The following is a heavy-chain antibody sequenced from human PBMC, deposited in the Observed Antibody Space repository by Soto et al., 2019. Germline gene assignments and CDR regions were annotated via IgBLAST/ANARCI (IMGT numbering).Heavy chain of an antibody. CDR2: IHDSGST. Sequence: QVQLQESGPGLVKPSETLSLTCTVSGDSISSHHWSWIRQPPGKGPECIGSIHDSGSTTYNPSLTSSVTISVDTSKNQFSLSLTSVPAADTAVYCCARGGASSIWLDYWGQGILVTVSS. CDR1: GDSISSHH. CDR3: ARGGASSIWLDY. D-gene: IGHD6-13*01. J-gene: IGHJ4*02. V-gene: IGHV4-59*11.